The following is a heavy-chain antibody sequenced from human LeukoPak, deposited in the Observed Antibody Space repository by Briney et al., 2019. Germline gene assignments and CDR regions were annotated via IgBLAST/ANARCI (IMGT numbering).Heavy chain of an antibody. Sequence: GRSLRLSCAASGFTFDDYAMHWVRQAPGKGLEWVSGISWNSGSIGYADSVKGRFTISRDNAKNSLYLQMNSLRAEDTALYYCAQGENYFDYWGQGTLVTVSS. J-gene: IGHJ4*02. CDR3: AQGENYFDY. CDR1: GFTFDDYA. CDR2: ISWNSGSI. V-gene: IGHV3-9*01. D-gene: IGHD1-26*01.